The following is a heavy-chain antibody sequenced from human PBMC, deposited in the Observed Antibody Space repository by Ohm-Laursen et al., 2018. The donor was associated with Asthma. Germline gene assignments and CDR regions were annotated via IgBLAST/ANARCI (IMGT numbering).Heavy chain of an antibody. D-gene: IGHD3-10*01. Sequence: PSETLSLTWAASGFTFSSYAMSWVRQAPGKGLEWVSGISGSGGDTYYADSVKGRFTMSRDNSKNTMNVQMNSLRAEDTAVYYCAKGYGSGSHTSHYYGMDVWGQGTTVTVSS. V-gene: IGHV3-23*01. CDR2: ISGSGGDT. J-gene: IGHJ6*02. CDR3: AKGYGSGSHTSHYYGMDV. CDR1: GFTFSSYA.